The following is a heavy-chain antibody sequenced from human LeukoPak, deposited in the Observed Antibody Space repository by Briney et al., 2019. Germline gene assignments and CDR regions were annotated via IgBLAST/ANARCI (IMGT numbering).Heavy chain of an antibody. CDR3: ARGRLTYYYDSSGYPFDY. D-gene: IGHD3-22*01. V-gene: IGHV4-59*12. CDR2: IYYSGST. Sequence: SETLSLTCTVSGGSISSYYWSWIRQPPGKGLEWIGYIYYSGSTNYNPSLKSRVTISVDTSKNQFSLKLSSATAADTAVYYCARGRLTYYYDSSGYPFDYWGQGTLVTVSS. CDR1: GGSISSYY. J-gene: IGHJ4*02.